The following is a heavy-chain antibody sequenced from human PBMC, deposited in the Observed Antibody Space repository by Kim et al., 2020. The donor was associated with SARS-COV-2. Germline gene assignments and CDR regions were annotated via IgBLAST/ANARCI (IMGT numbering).Heavy chain of an antibody. Sequence: GESLKISCQGSGYSFTSYWIGWVRQMPGKGLEWMGIIYPGDSDTRYSPSFQGQVTISADKSISTAYLQWSSLKASDTAMYYCARRHCSSTSCYFSSGWFDPWGQGTLVTVSS. D-gene: IGHD2-2*01. J-gene: IGHJ5*02. V-gene: IGHV5-51*01. CDR1: GYSFTSYW. CDR3: ARRHCSSTSCYFSSGWFDP. CDR2: IYPGDSDT.